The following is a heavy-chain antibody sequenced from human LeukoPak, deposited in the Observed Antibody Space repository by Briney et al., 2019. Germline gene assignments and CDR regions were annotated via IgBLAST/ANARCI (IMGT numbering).Heavy chain of an antibody. V-gene: IGHV1-69*04. CDR1: GGTFSSYA. D-gene: IGHD6-13*01. CDR2: IIPILGIA. Sequence: SVKVSCKASGGTFSSYAISWVRQAPGQGLEWMGRIIPILGIANYAQKFQGRVTITADKSTSTAYMELSSLRSEDTAVYYCARANRHGSSRYTEYYGMDVWGQGTTVTVSS. CDR3: ARANRHGSSRYTEYYGMDV. J-gene: IGHJ6*02.